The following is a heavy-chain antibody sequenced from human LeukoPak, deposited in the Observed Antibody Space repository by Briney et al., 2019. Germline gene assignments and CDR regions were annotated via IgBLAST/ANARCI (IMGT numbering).Heavy chain of an antibody. CDR1: GYTFTGYY. D-gene: IGHD6-19*01. V-gene: IGHV1-2*02. CDR2: INPNSGGT. J-gene: IGHJ4*02. CDR3: ARDFASPAVAGDY. Sequence: ASVNVSCKASGYTFTGYYMHWVRQAPGQGVEWMGWINPNSGGTNYAQKFQGRVTMTRDTSISTAYMELSRLRSDDTAVYYCARDFASPAVAGDYWGQGTLVTVSS.